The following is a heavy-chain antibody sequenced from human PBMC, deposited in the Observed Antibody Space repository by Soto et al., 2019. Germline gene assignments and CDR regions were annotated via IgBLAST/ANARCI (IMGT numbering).Heavy chain of an antibody. Sequence: SVKVSCKASGFTFTSSAVQWVRQARGQRLEWIGWIVVGSGNTNYAQKFQERVTITWDMSTSTAYMELSSLRSEDTAVYYCAAGIGAPVAFDIWGQGTMVTVSS. D-gene: IGHD4-17*01. CDR1: GFTFTSSA. J-gene: IGHJ3*02. V-gene: IGHV1-58*01. CDR2: IVVGSGNT. CDR3: AAGIGAPVAFDI.